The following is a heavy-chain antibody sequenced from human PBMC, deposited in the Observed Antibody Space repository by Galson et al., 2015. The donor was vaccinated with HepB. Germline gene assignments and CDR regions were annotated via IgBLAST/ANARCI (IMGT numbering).Heavy chain of an antibody. CDR2: VDPEDGET. CDR3: ANLWSGYRRRGMDV. D-gene: IGHD3-3*01. Sequence: VKVSCKVSGYTFTDYYMHWVQQAPGKGLEWMGLVDPEDGETIYAEKFQGRVTITADTSTDTAYMELSSLRSEDTAVYYCANLWSGYRRRGMDVWGQGTTVTVSS. V-gene: IGHV1-69-2*01. J-gene: IGHJ6*02. CDR1: GYTFTDYY.